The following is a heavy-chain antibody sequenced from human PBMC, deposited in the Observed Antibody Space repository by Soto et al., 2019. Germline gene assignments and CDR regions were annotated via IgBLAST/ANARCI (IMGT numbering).Heavy chain of an antibody. J-gene: IGHJ4*02. D-gene: IGHD1-20*01. CDR3: ARGTRALITSFFAY. CDR2: FHDSGST. V-gene: IGHV4-61*08. CDR1: GGSISNAAYS. Sequence: SETLSLTCTVSGGSISNAAYSWSWIRQPPGKGLEWIGCFHDSGSTDYNPSLKGRVTMSLHTSKSKFSLNLSSVTAADSATYYCARGTRALITSFFAYWGQGIPVTVSS.